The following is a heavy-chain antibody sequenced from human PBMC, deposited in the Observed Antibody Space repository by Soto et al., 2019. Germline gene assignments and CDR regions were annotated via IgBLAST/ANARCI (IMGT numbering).Heavy chain of an antibody. V-gene: IGHV3-33*01. Sequence: GGSLRLSCAASGFPFSSYGMHWVRPAPGKGLEWVAVIWYDGSNKYYADSVKGRFTISRDNSKNTLYLQMNSLRAEDTAVYYCARGPPIRYFDWLNYYYYYGMDVWGQGTTVTVSS. J-gene: IGHJ6*02. CDR1: GFPFSSYG. CDR2: IWYDGSNK. CDR3: ARGPPIRYFDWLNYYYYYGMDV. D-gene: IGHD3-9*01.